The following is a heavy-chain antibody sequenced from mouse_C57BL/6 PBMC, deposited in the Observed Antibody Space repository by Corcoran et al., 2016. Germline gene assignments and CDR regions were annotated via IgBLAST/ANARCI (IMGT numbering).Heavy chain of an antibody. D-gene: IGHD1-1*01. CDR1: GYSFTTYG. J-gene: IGHJ3*01. CDR3: ARHYYGSSLAY. V-gene: IGHV9-3*01. Sequence: QIQLVQSGPELKKPGETVKISCKASGYSFTTYGMSWVKQAPGKGLKWMGWINTYSGVPTFADDFKGRFAFSLETSASTAYLQINNLKNEDTATYFCARHYYGSSLAYWGQGTLVTVST. CDR2: INTYSGVP.